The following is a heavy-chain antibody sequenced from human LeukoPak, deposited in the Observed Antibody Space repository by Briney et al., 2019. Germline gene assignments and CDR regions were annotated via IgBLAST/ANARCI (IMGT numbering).Heavy chain of an antibody. CDR1: GFVFSSYG. J-gene: IGHJ4*02. Sequence: GGSLRLSCAASGFVFSSYGMSWVRQAPGGGLEWVSGIGGSGANTYYVDSVKGRFTISRDNAKNSLYLQMNSLRAEDTAVYYCARPLGKGQDYWGQGTLVTVSS. CDR2: IGGSGANT. CDR3: ARPLGKGQDY. V-gene: IGHV3-23*01. D-gene: IGHD7-27*01.